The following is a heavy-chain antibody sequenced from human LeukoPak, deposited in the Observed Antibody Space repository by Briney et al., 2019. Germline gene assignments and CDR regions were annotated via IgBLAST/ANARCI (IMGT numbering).Heavy chain of an antibody. D-gene: IGHD6-19*01. V-gene: IGHV4-34*01. CDR2: INHSGST. CDR1: GGSFSGYY. J-gene: IGHJ4*02. Sequence: SETLSLTCAVYGGSFSGYYWSWIRQPPGKGLEWIGEINHSGSTNYNPSLKSRVTISVDTSKNQFPLKLSSVTAADTAVYYCARGDSSGWYGWAFDYWGQGTLVTVSS. CDR3: ARGDSSGWYGWAFDY.